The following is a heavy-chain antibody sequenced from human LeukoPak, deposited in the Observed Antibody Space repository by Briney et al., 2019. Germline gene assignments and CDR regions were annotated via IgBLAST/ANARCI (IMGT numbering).Heavy chain of an antibody. CDR1: GYMFTGYY. CDR3: ARDTSGIDY. J-gene: IGHJ4*02. Sequence: ASVKVSCKASGYMFTGYYIHWVRRAPGQGLEWMGWINSNSGDTKYAQKFQGRVTMARDTSITTVYMELSSLRSDDTAVYYCARDTSGIDYWGQGTLVTVSS. CDR2: INSNSGDT. D-gene: IGHD3-16*01. V-gene: IGHV1-2*02.